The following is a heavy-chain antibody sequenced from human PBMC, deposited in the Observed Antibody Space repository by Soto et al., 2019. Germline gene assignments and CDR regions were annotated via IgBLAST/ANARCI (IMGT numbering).Heavy chain of an antibody. J-gene: IGHJ4*02. CDR2: ISYDGSNK. V-gene: IGHV3-30*18. CDR3: AKDGGYDPFSPTLDY. CDR1: GFTFSSYG. D-gene: IGHD5-12*01. Sequence: QVQLVESGGGVVQPGRSLRLSCAASGFTFSSYGMHWVRQAPGKGLEWVAVISYDGSNKYYADSVKGRFTISRDNSKNTLYLQMNSLRAEDTAVYYCAKDGGYDPFSPTLDYWGQGTLVTVSS.